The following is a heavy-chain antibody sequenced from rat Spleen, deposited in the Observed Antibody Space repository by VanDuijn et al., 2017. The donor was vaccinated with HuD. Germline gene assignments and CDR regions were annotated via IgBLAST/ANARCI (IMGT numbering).Heavy chain of an antibody. CDR1: GFTFSDYY. CDR3: ARHSGYYYDGSYYRGIFDY. CDR2: ISYDGSST. Sequence: EVQLVESDGGLVQPGRSLKLSCAVSGFTFSDYYMAWVRQAPTKGLEWVAIISYDGSSTYYRDSVKGRFTISRDNAKSTLYLQMDSLRSEDTATYYCARHSGYYYDGSYYRGIFDYWGQGVMVTVSS. V-gene: IGHV5-29*01. J-gene: IGHJ2*01. D-gene: IGHD1-12*02.